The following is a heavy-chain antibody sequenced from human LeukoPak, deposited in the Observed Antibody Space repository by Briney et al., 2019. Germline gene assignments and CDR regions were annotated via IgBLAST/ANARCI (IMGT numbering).Heavy chain of an antibody. V-gene: IGHV3-23*01. Sequence: GGSLRLSCAASGFTFSSYAMSWVRQAPGKGLEWVSAISGSGGSTYYADSVKGRFTISRDNAKNTLNLQMNSLRAEDMAVYYCARDLGQYYDTSDNWFDPWGQGTLVTVSS. J-gene: IGHJ5*02. CDR3: ARDLGQYYDTSDNWFDP. CDR1: GFTFSSYA. D-gene: IGHD3-22*01. CDR2: ISGSGGST.